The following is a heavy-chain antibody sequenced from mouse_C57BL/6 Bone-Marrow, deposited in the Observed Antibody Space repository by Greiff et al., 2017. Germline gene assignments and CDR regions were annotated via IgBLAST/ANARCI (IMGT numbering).Heavy chain of an antibody. V-gene: IGHV5-17*01. Sequence: DVKLVESGGGLVKPGGSLKLSCAASGFTFSDYGMHWVRQAPEKGLEWVAYISSGSSTIYYADTVKGRFTISRDNAKITLFLQMTSLRSEDTAMYYCARLGLRAYWGQGTLVTVSA. CDR2: ISSGSSTI. CDR3: ARLGLRAY. D-gene: IGHD2-4*01. CDR1: GFTFSDYG. J-gene: IGHJ3*01.